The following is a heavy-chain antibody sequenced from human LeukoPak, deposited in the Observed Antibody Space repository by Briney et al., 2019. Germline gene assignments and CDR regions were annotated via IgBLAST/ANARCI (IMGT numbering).Heavy chain of an antibody. CDR3: ARQPEVNPYYFDY. V-gene: IGHV3-30*03. Sequence: PGGSLRLSCAASGFTFSSYGMHWVRQAPGKGLEWVAVISYDGSSKYYADSVKGRFTISRDNSKNTLYLQMNSLRAEDTAVYYCARQPEVNPYYFDYWGQGTLVIVSS. CDR2: ISYDGSSK. J-gene: IGHJ4*02. CDR1: GFTFSSYG.